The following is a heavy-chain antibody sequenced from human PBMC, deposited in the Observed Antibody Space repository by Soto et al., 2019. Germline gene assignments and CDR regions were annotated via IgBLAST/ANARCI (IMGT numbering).Heavy chain of an antibody. CDR1: GFTFSSYD. D-gene: IGHD6-13*01. Sequence: GGSLRLSCAASGFTFSSYDMHWVRQATGKGLEWVSAIGTAGDTYYPGSVKGRFTISRENAKNSLYLQMNSLRAEDTAVYYCARYGYSSSWFDYWGQGTLVTVSS. V-gene: IGHV3-13*01. CDR3: ARYGYSSSWFDY. CDR2: IGTAGDT. J-gene: IGHJ5*01.